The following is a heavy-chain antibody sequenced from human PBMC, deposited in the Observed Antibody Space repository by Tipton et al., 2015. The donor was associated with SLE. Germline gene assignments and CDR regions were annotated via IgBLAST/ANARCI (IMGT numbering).Heavy chain of an antibody. D-gene: IGHD6-13*01. CDR1: GGSVSESYY. J-gene: IGHJ2*01. CDR2: IYTSGST. Sequence: TLSLTCTVSGGSVSESYYWSWIRQPAGKGLEWIGYIYTSGSTNYNPSLKGRVTISVDTSKNQFSLKLSSVTAADTAVYYCARDRRLIAAPSFWWYFDLWGRGTLVTVSS. V-gene: IGHV4-4*08. CDR3: ARDRRLIAAPSFWWYFDL.